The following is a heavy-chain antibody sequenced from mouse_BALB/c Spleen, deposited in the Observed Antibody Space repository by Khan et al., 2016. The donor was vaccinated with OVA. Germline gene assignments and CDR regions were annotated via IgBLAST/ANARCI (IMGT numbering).Heavy chain of an antibody. V-gene: IGHV1-7*01. Sequence: QVQLQQSGAELAKPGASVQMSCKASGYTFTTYWMHWVKQRPGQGLEWIGYINPTSGYTDYSENFKDKATLSADKSSSTAYMQLSRLTSGDSAVYYCTRDRIDYWGQGTTLTVAS. CDR2: INPTSGYT. J-gene: IGHJ2*01. CDR3: TRDRIDY. CDR1: GYTFTTYW.